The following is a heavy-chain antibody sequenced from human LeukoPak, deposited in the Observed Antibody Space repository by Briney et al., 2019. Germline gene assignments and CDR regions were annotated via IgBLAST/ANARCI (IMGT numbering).Heavy chain of an antibody. Sequence: PSETLSLTCTVSGGSISSYYWSWIRQPAGKGLEWIGRIYTSGSTNYNPSLKSRVTMSVDTSKNQFSLKLSSVTAADTAVYYCAGSSGGSAYYYYGMDVWGQGTTVTVSS. CDR1: GGSISSYY. CDR2: IYTSGST. D-gene: IGHD2-15*01. J-gene: IGHJ6*02. V-gene: IGHV4-4*07. CDR3: AGSSGGSAYYYYGMDV.